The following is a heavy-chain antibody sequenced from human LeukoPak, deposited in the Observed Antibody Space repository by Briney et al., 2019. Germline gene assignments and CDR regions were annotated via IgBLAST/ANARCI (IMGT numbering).Heavy chain of an antibody. J-gene: IGHJ6*02. V-gene: IGHV3-33*01. CDR3: ARDGQQLAPYTMDV. CDR1: GFSFRSHA. D-gene: IGHD6-13*01. Sequence: GGSLRLSCAASGFSFRSHAMHWVRQAPGKGLEWVAQIWYDGSNKYYTDSVEGRFTISRDNSESTLYLQMNSLRAEDTAAYYCARDGQQLAPYTMDVWGQGTTVTVSS. CDR2: IWYDGSNK.